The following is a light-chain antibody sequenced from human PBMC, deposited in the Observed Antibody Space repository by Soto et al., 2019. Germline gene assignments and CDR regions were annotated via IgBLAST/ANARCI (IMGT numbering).Light chain of an antibody. CDR2: AAS. V-gene: IGKV1-39*01. J-gene: IGKJ3*01. CDR3: QQSYNILRFT. CDR1: HSISNY. Sequence: DIQMTQSPSSLSASVGDRVTITCRASHSISNYLSWYQQKPGKAPKLLIYAASSLQSGVPSRFSGSGSGTDFTLTIGSLQPEDFATYYCQQSYNILRFTFGPGTKVDIK.